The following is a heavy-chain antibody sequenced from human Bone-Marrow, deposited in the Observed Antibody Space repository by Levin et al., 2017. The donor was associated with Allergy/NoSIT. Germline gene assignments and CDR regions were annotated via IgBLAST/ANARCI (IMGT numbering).Heavy chain of an antibody. V-gene: IGHV1-46*01. Sequence: ASVKVSCKASGYALTNYYIHWVRQAPGQGLEWMGIINPGDGSTTYAQKFQGRVTMTRDTSTSTVYMEVSSLRSDDTAIYYCARRDCSGTSCYFAFWGQGTLVTVSS. CDR1: GYALTNYY. D-gene: IGHD2-2*01. J-gene: IGHJ4*02. CDR3: ARRDCSGTSCYFAF. CDR2: INPGDGST.